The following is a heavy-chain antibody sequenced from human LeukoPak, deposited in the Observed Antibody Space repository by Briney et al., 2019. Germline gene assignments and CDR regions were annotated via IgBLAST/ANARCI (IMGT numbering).Heavy chain of an antibody. Sequence: GGSLRLSCAASGFTFSSYSMNWVRQAPGKGLEWVSSISSSSSYIYYADSVKGRFTISRDNAKNSLYLQMNSLRAEDTAVYYCAGNYDILTGGHAFDIWGQGTMVTVSS. J-gene: IGHJ3*02. D-gene: IGHD3-9*01. CDR1: GFTFSSYS. CDR2: ISSSSSYI. CDR3: AGNYDILTGGHAFDI. V-gene: IGHV3-21*01.